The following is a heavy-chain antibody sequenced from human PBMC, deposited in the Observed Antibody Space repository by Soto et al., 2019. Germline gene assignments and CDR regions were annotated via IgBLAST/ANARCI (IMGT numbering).Heavy chain of an antibody. CDR2: IDHSGST. Sequence: QVQLQQWGAGLLKPSETLSLTCAVYGGSFSGYYWSWIRQPPGKGLEWIGEIDHSGSTNYNPSLKSRGTISVDTSKTQFSLKLSSVTAAVTAVYYCARVLWFGVLVYWGQGPLVPVSS. CDR1: GGSFSGYY. V-gene: IGHV4-34*01. J-gene: IGHJ4*02. D-gene: IGHD3-10*01. CDR3: ARVLWFGVLVY.